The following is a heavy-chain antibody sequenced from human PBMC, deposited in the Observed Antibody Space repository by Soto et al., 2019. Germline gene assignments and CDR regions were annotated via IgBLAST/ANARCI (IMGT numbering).Heavy chain of an antibody. Sequence: EVQVVESGGGLVQPGKSLRLSCAASGFLFINAWMNWVRQAPGKGLEWVGRIKSETGGGTTDYAAPVKGRFTIARDDSQNMLYLQMNSLKTEDTAVYYGTTTYTGGSFYTWGQGTLVTVSS. CDR3: TTTYTGGSFYT. CDR1: GFLFINAW. D-gene: IGHD1-26*01. J-gene: IGHJ5*02. V-gene: IGHV3-15*07. CDR2: IKSETGGGTT.